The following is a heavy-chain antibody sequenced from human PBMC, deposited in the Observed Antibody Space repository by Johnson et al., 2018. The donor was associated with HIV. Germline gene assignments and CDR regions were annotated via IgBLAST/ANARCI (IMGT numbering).Heavy chain of an antibody. J-gene: IGHJ3*02. CDR3: ARESTWESRTPHAFDI. Sequence: VQLVESGGGVVQPGRSLRLSCAASGFTFSSYAMHWVRQAPGKGLEWVAVISYDGNNKYYADSVKGRFTISRDNSKNTLYLQINSLRAEDTAVYYCARESTWESRTPHAFDIWGQGTMVTVSS. CDR2: ISYDGNNK. D-gene: IGHD1-26*01. V-gene: IGHV3-30-3*01. CDR1: GFTFSSYA.